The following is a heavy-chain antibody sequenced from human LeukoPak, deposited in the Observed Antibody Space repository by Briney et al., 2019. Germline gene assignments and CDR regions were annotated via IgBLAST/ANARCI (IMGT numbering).Heavy chain of an antibody. Sequence: GRTLRLTCAASGFTFSSYGLHWVRQPPGKGLEWVAVIWYDGSNKYYADSVTGLFTISRDNSKNTLYLQMISLRAEDTAVYYFARCSGGSCYWYFFDYWGQGTLVTVSS. J-gene: IGHJ4*02. CDR2: IWYDGSNK. CDR1: GFTFSSYG. CDR3: ARCSGGSCYWYFFDY. D-gene: IGHD2-15*01. V-gene: IGHV3-33*08.